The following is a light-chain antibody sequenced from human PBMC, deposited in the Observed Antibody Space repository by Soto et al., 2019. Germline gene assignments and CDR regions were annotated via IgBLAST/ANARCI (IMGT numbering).Light chain of an antibody. CDR2: GAS. CDR3: QQYNNWLWT. V-gene: IGKV3-15*01. J-gene: IGKJ1*01. Sequence: EIVMTQSPATVSVSPGERATLSCRASQSVNSNLVWYQQTPGQAPRLLLYGASTRASGIPGRFSGSGYGTEFTLTISSLESEDFAVYYCQQYNNWLWTFGQGTKVEIK. CDR1: QSVNSN.